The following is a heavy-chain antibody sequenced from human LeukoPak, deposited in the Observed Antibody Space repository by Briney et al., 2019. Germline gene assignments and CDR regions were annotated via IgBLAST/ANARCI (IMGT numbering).Heavy chain of an antibody. CDR1: GFTFNDYA. V-gene: IGHV3-30-3*01. CDR2: ISYDGYDK. J-gene: IGHJ4*02. CDR3: ARDFFPVVDSTWYEIGY. D-gene: IGHD2-21*01. Sequence: GRSLRLSCAASGFTFNDYAMYWVRQAPGKGLEWVTLISYDGYDKSYADSVRGRFTISRDNSRNTLYLQMDSLRSEDTAVYYCARDFFPVVDSTWYEIGYWGQGTLVTVSS.